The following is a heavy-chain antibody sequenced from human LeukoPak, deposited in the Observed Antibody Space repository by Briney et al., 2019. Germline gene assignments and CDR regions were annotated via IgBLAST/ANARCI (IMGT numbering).Heavy chain of an antibody. J-gene: IGHJ3*02. CDR1: GFTFSSYE. V-gene: IGHV3-48*03. Sequence: PGGSLRLSCAASGFTFSSYEMNWVRQAPGKGLEWVSYISSSGSTIYYADSVKGRFTISRDNSKNTLYLQMNSLRAEDTAVYYCASRDSSGYYGAFDIWGQGTMVTVSS. CDR2: ISSSGSTI. D-gene: IGHD3-22*01. CDR3: ASRDSSGYYGAFDI.